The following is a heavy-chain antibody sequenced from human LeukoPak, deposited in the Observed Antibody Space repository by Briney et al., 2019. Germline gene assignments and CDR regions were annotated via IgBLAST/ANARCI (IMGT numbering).Heavy chain of an antibody. CDR3: ARDDVGTGWGNWFDP. J-gene: IGHJ5*02. CDR2: ISYDGSNK. D-gene: IGHD3-16*01. CDR1: GFTFSSYA. Sequence: GGSLRLSCAASGFTFSSYAMHWVRQAPGKGLEWVAVISYDGSNKYYADSVKGRFTISRDNSKNTLYLQMNSLRAEDTAVYYCARDDVGTGWGNWFDPWGQGTLVTVSS. V-gene: IGHV3-30*04.